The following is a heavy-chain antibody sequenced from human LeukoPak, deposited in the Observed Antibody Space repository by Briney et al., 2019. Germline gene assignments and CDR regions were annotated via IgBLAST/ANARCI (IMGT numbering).Heavy chain of an antibody. Sequence: PGGSLRLSCAASGFTFDDYAMHWVRQAPGKGLEWVSLISGDGGSTYYADSVKGRFTISRDNSKNSLNLQMNSLRTEDTALYYCAKDIGFGELSSQDYWGQGTLVTVSS. CDR2: ISGDGGST. CDR3: AKDIGFGELSSQDY. V-gene: IGHV3-43*02. D-gene: IGHD3-10*01. J-gene: IGHJ4*02. CDR1: GFTFDDYA.